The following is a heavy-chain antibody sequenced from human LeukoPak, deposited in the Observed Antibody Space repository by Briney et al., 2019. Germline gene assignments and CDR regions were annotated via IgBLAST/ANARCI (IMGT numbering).Heavy chain of an antibody. Sequence: GGSLRLSCAASGFTVSNYYMSWVRQAPGKGLEWVSVIYSGGSAYSADSVKGRFTMSRDNSQNTLYLQMNGLRAEDTAVYYCARMVTGWPNWIDPWGQGTLVTVSS. CDR3: ARMVTGWPNWIDP. V-gene: IGHV3-66*01. CDR1: GFTVSNYY. D-gene: IGHD6-19*01. CDR2: IYSGGSA. J-gene: IGHJ5*02.